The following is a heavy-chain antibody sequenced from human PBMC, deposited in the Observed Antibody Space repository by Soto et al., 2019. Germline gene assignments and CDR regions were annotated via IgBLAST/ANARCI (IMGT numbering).Heavy chain of an antibody. V-gene: IGHV1-69*06. CDR2: IIPIFGTA. J-gene: IGHJ4*02. Sequence: ASVKVSCKASGGTFSSYAISWVRQAPGQGLEWMGGIIPIFGTANYAQKFQGRVTITADKSTSTAYMELSSLRSEDTAVYYCARSRSTASSFVDYWGQGTLVTVSS. CDR1: GGTFSSYA. D-gene: IGHD6-6*01. CDR3: ARSRSTASSFVDY.